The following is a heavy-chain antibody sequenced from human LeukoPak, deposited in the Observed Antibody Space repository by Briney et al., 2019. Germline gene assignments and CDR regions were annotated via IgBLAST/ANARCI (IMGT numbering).Heavy chain of an antibody. J-gene: IGHJ4*02. Sequence: GGSLRLSCADSGFTFSSYGMHSVRQAPGKGLEWVAVISYDGSDKYYADSVKGRFTISRDNSKNTLYLQMNSLRAEDTAVYSCAKDAFSSGWELFDYWGQGTLVTVSS. CDR1: GFTFSSYG. CDR3: AKDAFSSGWELFDY. CDR2: ISYDGSDK. V-gene: IGHV3-30*18. D-gene: IGHD6-19*01.